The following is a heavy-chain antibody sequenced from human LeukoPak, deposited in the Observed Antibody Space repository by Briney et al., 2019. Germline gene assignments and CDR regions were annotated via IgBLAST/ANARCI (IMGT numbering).Heavy chain of an antibody. V-gene: IGHV3-9*01. Sequence: GGSLRLSCAASGFTFDDYAMHWVRQAPGKGLEWVSGINWNSGSIGYGDSVKGRFTISRDNAKNSLHLQMNSLRVEDTAVYYCAKVAKYYYGSETYYFFEHWGQGTPVTASS. CDR2: INWNSGSI. J-gene: IGHJ4*02. CDR1: GFTFDDYA. D-gene: IGHD3-10*01. CDR3: AKVAKYYYGSETYYFFEH.